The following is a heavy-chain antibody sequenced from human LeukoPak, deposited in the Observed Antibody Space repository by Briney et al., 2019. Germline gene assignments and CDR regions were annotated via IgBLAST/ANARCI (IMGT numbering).Heavy chain of an antibody. CDR2: INHSGRT. Sequence: PSETLSLTCAVYGGSLRGYYWSWIRQPPGKGLEWIGEINHSGRTNHNPSLKSRVTISIDTSENQFSLKLTSVTAADTALYYCARSDADGWDSWGQGSLVTVSS. J-gene: IGHJ4*02. V-gene: IGHV4-34*01. D-gene: IGHD4-17*01. CDR1: GGSLRGYY. CDR3: ARSDADGWDS.